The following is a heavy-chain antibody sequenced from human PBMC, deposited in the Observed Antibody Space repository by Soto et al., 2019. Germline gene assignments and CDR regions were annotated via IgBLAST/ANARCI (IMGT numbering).Heavy chain of an antibody. J-gene: IGHJ4*02. CDR1: EFTFSSYA. CDR3: AKPVLSSSGSGFYYFEY. CDR2: ISGSGGST. V-gene: IGHV3-23*01. Sequence: GGSLRLSCAACEFTFSSYAMSWVRQAHGNGLEWVSAISGSGGSTSFADSVQGRLTICRDHSKKTLYLQMNSLRSEDRAVYYCAKPVLSSSGSGFYYFEYWGQGTLVTVSS. D-gene: IGHD6-6*01.